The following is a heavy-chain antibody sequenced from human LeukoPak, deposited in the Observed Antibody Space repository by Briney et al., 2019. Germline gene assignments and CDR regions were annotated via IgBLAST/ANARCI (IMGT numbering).Heavy chain of an antibody. J-gene: IGHJ4*02. CDR1: GYTFTGYY. V-gene: IGHV1-2*02. CDR3: ARASYSIPLDY. D-gene: IGHD6-13*01. CDR2: IIPNSGAI. Sequence: ASVKVSCKASGYTFTGYYIHWVRQAPGQGLEWMGWIIPNSGAINYLQKFQGRVTMTRDTSISTAYMELSSLRSDDSAFYYCARASYSIPLDYWGQGTLVTVSS.